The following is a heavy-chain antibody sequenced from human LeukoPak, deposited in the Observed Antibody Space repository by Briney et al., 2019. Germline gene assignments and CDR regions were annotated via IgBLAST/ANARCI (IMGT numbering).Heavy chain of an antibody. Sequence: GGSLRLSCAASGFTFSSYWMSWVRQAPGKGLEWVSYISSSGSTIYYADSVKGRFTISRDNAKNSLYLQMNSLRAEDTAVYYCARGNYVRRPPYYYDYYMDVWGKGTTVTVSS. CDR3: ARGNYVRRPPYYYDYYMDV. CDR1: GFTFSSYW. V-gene: IGHV3-48*04. CDR2: ISSSGSTI. J-gene: IGHJ6*03. D-gene: IGHD3-16*01.